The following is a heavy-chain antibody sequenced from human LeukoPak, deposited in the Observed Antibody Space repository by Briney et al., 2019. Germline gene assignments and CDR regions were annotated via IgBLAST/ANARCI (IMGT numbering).Heavy chain of an antibody. V-gene: IGHV4-61*02. CDR2: IYADGSS. J-gene: IGHJ4*02. D-gene: IGHD3-10*01. CDR1: GASVGSDNSY. Sequence: TLSLTCTVSGASVGSDNSYWNWIRQPAGKGLEWIGRIYADGSSTYNPSLKSRVTILVDTSKNQFSLRLSSMTAADTAMYYCARGYYYRTWGLGTLVTVSS. CDR3: ARGYYYRT.